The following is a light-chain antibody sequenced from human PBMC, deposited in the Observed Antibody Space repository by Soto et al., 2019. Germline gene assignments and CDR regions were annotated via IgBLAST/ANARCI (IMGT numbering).Light chain of an antibody. CDR1: QNVAHF. J-gene: IGKJ5*01. Sequence: DIQMTQSPSSLSAYVRDRVTITCRASQNVAHFLNWYQQKPGKAPKLLIYATSSLHSGVPSRFSGSGFGTDFTLTISSLQTEDFATYYCQQNYSPPPITFGQGTRLEIK. V-gene: IGKV1-39*01. CDR3: QQNYSPPPIT. CDR2: ATS.